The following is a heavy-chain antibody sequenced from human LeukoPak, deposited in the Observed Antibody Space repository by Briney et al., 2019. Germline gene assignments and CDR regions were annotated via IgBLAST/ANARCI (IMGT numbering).Heavy chain of an antibody. CDR3: TRESGSYHGNDY. CDR1: GYTFTGYY. V-gene: IGHV1-2*06. Sequence: ASVKVSCKASGYTFTGYYMHWVRQAPGQGLECVGRINPNNGSTNYAQKLQGRVTITGDTSISTACMELSSLRSDDTAVYYCTRESGSYHGNDYWGQGTLVTVSS. J-gene: IGHJ4*02. CDR2: INPNNGST. D-gene: IGHD1-26*01.